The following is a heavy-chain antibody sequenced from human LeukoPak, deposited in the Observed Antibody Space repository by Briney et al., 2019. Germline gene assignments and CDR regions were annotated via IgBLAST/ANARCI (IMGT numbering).Heavy chain of an antibody. Sequence: SETLSLTCTVSGYSISSGYYWGWIRQPPGKGLEWIGSIYHSGRTFYNPSLKSRVTISVDTSKNQFSLKLTSVTAADTAVYYCARGGYYGLGNDFRFDPWGQGTLVTVSS. CDR2: IYHSGRT. D-gene: IGHD3-10*01. J-gene: IGHJ5*02. CDR3: ARGGYYGLGNDFRFDP. CDR1: GYSISSGYY. V-gene: IGHV4-38-2*02.